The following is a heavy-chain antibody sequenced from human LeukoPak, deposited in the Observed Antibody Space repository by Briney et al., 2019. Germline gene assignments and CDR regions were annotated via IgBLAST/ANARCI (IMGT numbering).Heavy chain of an antibody. J-gene: IGHJ5*02. CDR3: ARHLRVPAAIIDNWFDP. Sequence: SETLSLTCTVSGGSISSSSYCWGWIRQPPGKGLEWIGSIYYSGSTYYNPSLKSRVTISVDTSKNQFSLKLSSVTAADTAAYYCARHLRVPAAIIDNWFDPWGQGTLVTVSS. CDR1: GGSISSSSYC. D-gene: IGHD2-2*02. V-gene: IGHV4-39*01. CDR2: IYYSGST.